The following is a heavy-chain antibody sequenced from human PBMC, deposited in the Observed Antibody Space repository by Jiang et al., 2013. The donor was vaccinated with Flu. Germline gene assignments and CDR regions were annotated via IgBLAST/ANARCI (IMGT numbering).Heavy chain of an antibody. CDR1: GYDLSDYW. Sequence: CRGSGYDLSDYWIAWVRQKPGKGLEWMGIIYLGDSDTRYSPAFQGQVTMSADESTNTAYLHWSSLKASDTAMYYCATRHDSYFDYWGQGTLVTVSS. CDR2: IYLGDSDT. J-gene: IGHJ4*02. CDR3: ATRHDSYFDY. V-gene: IGHV5-51*01. D-gene: IGHD3-16*01.